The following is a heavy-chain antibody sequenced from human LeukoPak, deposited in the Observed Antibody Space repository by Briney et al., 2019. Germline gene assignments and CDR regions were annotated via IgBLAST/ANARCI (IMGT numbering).Heavy chain of an antibody. CDR3: ARALITFRSDAFDI. CDR1: GFTFSSYS. V-gene: IGHV3-7*01. J-gene: IGHJ3*02. CDR2: IKQDGSEK. D-gene: IGHD3-16*01. Sequence: GGSLRLSCAASGFTFSSYSMNWVRQAPGKGLEWVANIKQDGSEKYYVDSVKGRFTISRDNAKNSLYLQMNSLRAEDTAVYYCARALITFRSDAFDIWGQGTMVTVSS.